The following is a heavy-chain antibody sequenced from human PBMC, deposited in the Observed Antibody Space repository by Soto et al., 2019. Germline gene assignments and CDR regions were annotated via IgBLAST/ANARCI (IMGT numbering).Heavy chain of an antibody. CDR2: ISISGTAI. CDR3: ARDKAIAGSFDP. J-gene: IGHJ5*02. CDR1: GFTFRSYS. Sequence: TGGSLRLSCAASGFTFRSYSMNWVRQAPGKGLEWVSYISISGTAIYYADSVKGRFTISRDDAKNSLYLQKNSLRDEDTSVYYCARDKAIAGSFDPWGQGALVTVPS. D-gene: IGHD6-13*01. V-gene: IGHV3-48*02.